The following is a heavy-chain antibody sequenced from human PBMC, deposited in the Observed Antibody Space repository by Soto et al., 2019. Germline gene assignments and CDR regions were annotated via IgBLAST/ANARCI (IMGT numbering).Heavy chain of an antibody. CDR3: AKERRIFRYFDWSLDY. Sequence: EVQLLESGGGLVQPGGSLRLSCAASGFTFSSYAMSWVLQAPGKWLEWVSAIIGSGGSTYYADSVKGRFTISRDNSMNTLYLQMNSLRAEDTAVYYCAKERRIFRYFDWSLDYWGQGTLVTVSS. D-gene: IGHD3-9*01. V-gene: IGHV3-23*01. CDR1: GFTFSSYA. CDR2: IIGSGGST. J-gene: IGHJ4*02.